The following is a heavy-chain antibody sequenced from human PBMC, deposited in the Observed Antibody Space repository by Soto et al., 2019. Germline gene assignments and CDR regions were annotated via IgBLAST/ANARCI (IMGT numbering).Heavy chain of an antibody. CDR2: ISFRGDST. CDR1: GFPFSSYA. D-gene: IGHD6-6*01. Sequence: EVQLLASGGGLVQPGGSLRLSCAASGFPFSSYAMSWVRHVPDKGLEWVSAISFRGDSTYYADSVKGRFTISRDNSKNTLYLQLNSLRAEDTAVYYCARKFSSASFYFDYWGQGTLVTVSP. J-gene: IGHJ4*02. V-gene: IGHV3-23*01. CDR3: ARKFSSASFYFDY.